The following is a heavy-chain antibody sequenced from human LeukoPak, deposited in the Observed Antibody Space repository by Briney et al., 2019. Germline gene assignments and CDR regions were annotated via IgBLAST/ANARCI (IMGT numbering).Heavy chain of an antibody. Sequence: GGSLRLSCAASGFTFSSYGMHWVRQAPGKGLEWVAVIWYDGSNKYYADSVKGRFTISRDNSKNTLYLQMNSLRAEDTAVYYCAEGGDYGFGGGDWFDPWGQGTLVTVSS. CDR2: IWYDGSNK. CDR1: GFTFSSYG. J-gene: IGHJ5*02. D-gene: IGHD4-17*01. V-gene: IGHV3-33*06. CDR3: AEGGDYGFGGGDWFDP.